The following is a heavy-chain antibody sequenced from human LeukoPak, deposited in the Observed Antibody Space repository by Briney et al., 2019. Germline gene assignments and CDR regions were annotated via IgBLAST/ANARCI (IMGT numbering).Heavy chain of an antibody. CDR3: ASDAHVLLWSGGFDP. Sequence: ASVKVSCKASGYTFTGYYMHWVRQAPGQGLEWMGWINPNSGGTNYAQKFQGRVTMTRDTSISTAYMELSRLRSDDTAVYYCASDAHVLLWSGGFDPWGQGTLDTVSS. J-gene: IGHJ5*02. V-gene: IGHV1-2*02. CDR2: INPNSGGT. D-gene: IGHD3-10*01. CDR1: GYTFTGYY.